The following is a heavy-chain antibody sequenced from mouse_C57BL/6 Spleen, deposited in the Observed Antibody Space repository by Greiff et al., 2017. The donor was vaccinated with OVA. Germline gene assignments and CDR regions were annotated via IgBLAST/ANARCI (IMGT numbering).Heavy chain of an antibody. CDR1: GYTFTSYW. V-gene: IGHV1-72*01. CDR2: IDPNSGGT. CDR3: ARRSYDDYGEGWFAY. J-gene: IGHJ3*01. D-gene: IGHD2-4*01. Sequence: QVQLQQPGADLVKPGASVKLSCKASGYTFTSYWMPWVRQRPGRGLEWIGRIDPNSGGTKYNEKFKSKATLTVDKTSSTAYMQHSSLTSEDSEVYDCARRSYDDYGEGWFAYWGQGTLVTVSA.